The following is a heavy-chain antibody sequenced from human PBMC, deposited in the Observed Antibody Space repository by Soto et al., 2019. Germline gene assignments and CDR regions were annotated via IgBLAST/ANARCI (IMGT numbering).Heavy chain of an antibody. CDR3: ARPGDRGYYDSSGYY. V-gene: IGHV1-18*01. Sequence: QVQLVQSGAEVKKPGASVKVSCKASGYTFTSYGISWVRQAPGQGLEWMGWISAYNGNTNYAQKLEGRVTMTTDTSTSTAYMDLRSLRSDNTTLYYGARPGDRGYYDSSGYYWGQGTLVTVSS. CDR2: ISAYNGNT. D-gene: IGHD3-22*01. J-gene: IGHJ4*02. CDR1: GYTFTSYG.